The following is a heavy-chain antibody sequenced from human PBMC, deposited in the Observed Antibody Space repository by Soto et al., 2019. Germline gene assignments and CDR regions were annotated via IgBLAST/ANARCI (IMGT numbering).Heavy chain of an antibody. CDR2: IIPIFGTA. CDR1: YP. J-gene: IGHJ6*02. D-gene: IGHD3-3*01. CDR3: ARGGSGYYRYYYYYGMDV. Sequence: YPSSWGRIENKKGLEWMGGIIPIFGTANYAQKFQGRVTITADEPTSTAYMELSSLRSEDTAVYYCARGGSGYYRYYYYYGMDVWGQGTTVTVSS. V-gene: IGHV1-69*01.